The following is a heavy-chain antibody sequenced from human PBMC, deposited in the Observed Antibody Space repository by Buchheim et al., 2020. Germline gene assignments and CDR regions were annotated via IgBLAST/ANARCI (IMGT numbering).Heavy chain of an antibody. V-gene: IGHV3-23*01. D-gene: IGHD2-2*01. CDR2: ISGSGGST. CDR3: AKVEVVPAASARRSLYYYYYGMDV. J-gene: IGHJ6*02. Sequence: EVQLLESGGGLVQPGGSLRLSCAASGFTFSSYAMSWVRQAPGKGLEWVSAISGSGGSTYYADSVKGRFTISRDNSKNKLYLQMNSLRAEDTAVYYCAKVEVVPAASARRSLYYYYYGMDVWGQGTT. CDR1: GFTFSSYA.